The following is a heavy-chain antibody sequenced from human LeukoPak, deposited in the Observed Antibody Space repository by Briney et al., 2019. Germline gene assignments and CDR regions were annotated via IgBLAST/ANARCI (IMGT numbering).Heavy chain of an antibody. V-gene: IGHV3-48*04. CDR1: GFTFSSYS. Sequence: PGGSLRLSCAASGFTFSSYSINWVRQAPGKGLEWVSYITSRGTTIYHADSVKGRFTISRDNAKNSLYLQMNSLRAEDTAVYYCARWLRGIADEDGVDVWGQGTTDTVSS. CDR2: ITSRGTTI. J-gene: IGHJ6*02. CDR3: ARWLRGIADEDGVDV. D-gene: IGHD6-13*01.